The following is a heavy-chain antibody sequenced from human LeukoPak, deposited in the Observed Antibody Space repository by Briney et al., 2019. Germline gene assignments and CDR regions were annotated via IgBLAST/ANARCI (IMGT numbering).Heavy chain of an antibody. CDR3: ARLDSSGYYSLDV. CDR1: GGSVSSRSYY. J-gene: IGHJ6*02. Sequence: PSETLSLTCTVSGGSVSSRSYYWGRLRQPPGKGREWFVSSYYSGSTYYHPSLKSLVTISVDTSKNHSSLKLSSVTAADTAVYYCARLDSSGYYSLDVWGQGTTVTVSS. CDR2: SYYSGST. V-gene: IGHV4-39*02. D-gene: IGHD3-22*01.